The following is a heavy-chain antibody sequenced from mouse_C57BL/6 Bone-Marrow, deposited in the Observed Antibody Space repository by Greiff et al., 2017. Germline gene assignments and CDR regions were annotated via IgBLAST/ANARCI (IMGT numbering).Heavy chain of an antibody. V-gene: IGHV1-26*01. CDR1: GYTFTDYY. D-gene: IGHD3-3*01. CDR2: INPNNGGT. CDR3: EGDDY. Sequence: EVQLQQSGPELVKPGASVKISCKASGYTFTDYYMNWVKQSHGKSLEWIGDINPNNGGTSYNQKFKGKATLTVDKSSSAAYMELRSLTSEASAVYYCEGDDYWGQGTTLTVSS. J-gene: IGHJ2*01.